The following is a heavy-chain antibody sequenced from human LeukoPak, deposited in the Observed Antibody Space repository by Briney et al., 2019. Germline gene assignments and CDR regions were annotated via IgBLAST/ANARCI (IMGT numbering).Heavy chain of an antibody. CDR2: IIPIFGTA. V-gene: IGHV1-69*05. CDR1: GGTFSSYA. D-gene: IGHD3-9*01. Sequence: GSSVKVSCKASGGTFSSYAISWVRQAPGQGLEWMGRIIPIFGTANYAQKFQGRVTITTDESTSTAYMELSSLRSEDTAVYYCARAQSRNVLRYFDWSATSFDYWGQETLVTVSS. J-gene: IGHJ4*02. CDR3: ARAQSRNVLRYFDWSATSFDY.